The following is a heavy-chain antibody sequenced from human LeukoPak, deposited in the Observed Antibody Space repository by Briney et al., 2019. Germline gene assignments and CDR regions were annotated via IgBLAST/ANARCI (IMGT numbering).Heavy chain of an antibody. J-gene: IGHJ4*02. CDR1: GGSISSYY. V-gene: IGHV4-59*01. Sequence: PSETLSLTCTVSGGSISSYYWSWIRQPPGKGLEWIGYFHLSGGTNYNPSLKSRVTISVDTSNNQISLKLTSVTAADTAVYYCAIDLDRSGYYFYFDYWGQGALVTVSS. D-gene: IGHD3-22*01. CDR3: AIDLDRSGYYFYFDY. CDR2: FHLSGGT.